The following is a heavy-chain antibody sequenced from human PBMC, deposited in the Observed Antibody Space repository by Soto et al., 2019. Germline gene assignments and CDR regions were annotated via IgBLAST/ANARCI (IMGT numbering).Heavy chain of an antibody. D-gene: IGHD3-10*01. CDR3: ARHGYYYGSGSYYMDGMDV. CDR2: IYYSGST. V-gene: IGHV4-59*08. J-gene: IGHJ6*02. Sequence: SETLSLTCTVSGGSISSYYWSWIRQPPGKGLEWIGYIYYSGSTNYNPSLKSRVTISVDTSKNQFSLKLSSVTAADTAVYYCARHGYYYGSGSYYMDGMDVWGQGTTVTVSS. CDR1: GGSISSYY.